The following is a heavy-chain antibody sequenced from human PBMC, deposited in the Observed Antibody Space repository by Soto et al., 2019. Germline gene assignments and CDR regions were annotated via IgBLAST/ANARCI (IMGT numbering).Heavy chain of an antibody. J-gene: IGHJ4*02. Sequence: GGSLRLSCAASGFTFSSYWMSWVRQAPGKGLEWVANIKQDGSEKYYVDSVKGRFTISRDNAKNSLYLQMNSLRAEDTAVYYCARDLFLVAYGDSLYYFDYWGQGTLVTVSS. CDR3: ARDLFLVAYGDSLYYFDY. V-gene: IGHV3-7*01. CDR2: IKQDGSEK. D-gene: IGHD4-17*01. CDR1: GFTFSSYW.